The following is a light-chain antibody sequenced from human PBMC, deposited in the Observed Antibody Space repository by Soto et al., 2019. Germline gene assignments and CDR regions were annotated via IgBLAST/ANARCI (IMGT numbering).Light chain of an antibody. CDR3: IQDFISPLT. CDR1: QTISSW. V-gene: IGKV1-5*03. CDR2: KAS. Sequence: DIQMTQSPSTLSGSVGDRVTITCRASQTISSWLAWYQQKPGKAPKLLIYKASTLKSGVPSRFSGSGSGTDFTLTISSLEPEDFATYYCIQDFISPLTFGQGTKVDIK. J-gene: IGKJ1*01.